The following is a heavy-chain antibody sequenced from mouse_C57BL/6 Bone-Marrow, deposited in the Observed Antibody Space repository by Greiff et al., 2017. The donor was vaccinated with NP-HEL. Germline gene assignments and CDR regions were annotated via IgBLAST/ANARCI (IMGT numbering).Heavy chain of an antibody. CDR2: IYPRDGST. Sequence: QVHVKQSGPELVKPGASVKLSCKASGYTFTSCDINWVKQRPGQGLEWIGWIYPRDGSTKYNEKFKGKATLTVDTSSSTAYMELHSLTSEDSAVYFCARLGYYGSYWYFDVWGTGTTVTVSS. D-gene: IGHD1-1*01. V-gene: IGHV1-85*01. J-gene: IGHJ1*03. CDR1: GYTFTSCD. CDR3: ARLGYYGSYWYFDV.